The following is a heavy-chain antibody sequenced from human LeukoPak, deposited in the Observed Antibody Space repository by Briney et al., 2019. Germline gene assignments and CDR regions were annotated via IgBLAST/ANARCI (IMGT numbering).Heavy chain of an antibody. J-gene: IGHJ4*02. CDR1: GFTFSDYS. D-gene: IGHD5-24*01. CDR2: IRYDGNSE. V-gene: IGHV3-30*02. CDR3: AKGGDGYNYGSYFDY. Sequence: GGSLRLSCATSGFTFSDYSINWVRQAPGKGLEWVAFIRYDGNSEFYVDSVKGRFTISRDNSKNTLYLQMNSLRAEDTAVYYCAKGGDGYNYGSYFDYWGQGTLVTVSS.